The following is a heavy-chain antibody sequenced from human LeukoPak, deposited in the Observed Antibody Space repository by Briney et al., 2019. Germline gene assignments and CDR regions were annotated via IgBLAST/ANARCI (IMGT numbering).Heavy chain of an antibody. CDR1: GYTFTGYY. V-gene: IGHV1-2*02. Sequence: ASVKVSCKASGYTFTGYYMHWVRQAPGQGLEWMGWINPNSGGTNYAQKFQGRVTMTRDTSISTAYMELSRLRSDDAAVYYCARYFDWDDAFDIGGQGTMVTVSS. D-gene: IGHD3-9*01. J-gene: IGHJ3*02. CDR3: ARYFDWDDAFDI. CDR2: INPNSGGT.